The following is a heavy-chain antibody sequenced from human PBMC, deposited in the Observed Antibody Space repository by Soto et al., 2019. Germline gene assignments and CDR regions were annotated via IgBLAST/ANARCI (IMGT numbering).Heavy chain of an antibody. J-gene: IGHJ5*02. CDR2: IYATGTT. Sequence: GALSVTCTVSCASISGFYWSWIRKSAGKGLEWIGRIYATGTTDYNPSLKSRVMMSVDTSKKQFSLKLRSVTAADTAVYYCVRDGTKTLRDWFDPWGQGISVTVSS. CDR3: VRDGTKTLRDWFDP. D-gene: IGHD1-1*01. V-gene: IGHV4-4*07. CDR1: CASISGFY.